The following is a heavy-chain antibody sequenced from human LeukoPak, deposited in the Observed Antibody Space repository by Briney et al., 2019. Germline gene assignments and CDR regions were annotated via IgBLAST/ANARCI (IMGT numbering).Heavy chain of an antibody. CDR3: ASSRIAGALDY. J-gene: IGHJ4*02. CDR2: ISSSSSYI. V-gene: IGHV3-21*01. Sequence: GGSLRLSCAASGFTFSSYSMNWVRQAPGKELEWVSSISSSSSYIYYADSVEGRFTISRDNAKNSQYLQMNSLRAEDTAIYYCASSRIAGALDYWGQGTLVTVSS. CDR1: GFTFSSYS. D-gene: IGHD6-13*01.